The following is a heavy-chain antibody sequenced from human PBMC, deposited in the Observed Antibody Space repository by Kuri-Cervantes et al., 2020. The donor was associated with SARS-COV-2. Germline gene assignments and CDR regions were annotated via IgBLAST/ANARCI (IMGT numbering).Heavy chain of an antibody. V-gene: IGHV3-7*01. D-gene: IGHD6-25*01. Sequence: GESLKISCAASGFTFSSYWMSWVRQAPGKGLEWVANIKQDGSEKYYVDSVKGRFTISRDNAKNSLYLQMNSLRAEDTAVYYCAKERAPRSSDYFDYWGQGTLVTVSS. CDR2: IKQDGSEK. J-gene: IGHJ4*02. CDR1: GFTFSSYW. CDR3: AKERAPRSSDYFDY.